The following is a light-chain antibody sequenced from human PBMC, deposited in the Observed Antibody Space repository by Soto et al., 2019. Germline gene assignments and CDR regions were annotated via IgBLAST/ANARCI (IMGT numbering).Light chain of an antibody. J-gene: IGLJ2*01. V-gene: IGLV1-47*01. CDR3: AAWDDSLSGREV. CDR2: RNN. CDR1: SSNIGSNY. Sequence: QSVLTQPPSASGTPGQRVTISCSGSSSNIGSNYVYWYQQLPGTAPKLLIYRNNQRPSGVPDRFSGSKSGTSASLAISGLRSEDGADYYCAAWDDSLSGREVFGGGTQLTVL.